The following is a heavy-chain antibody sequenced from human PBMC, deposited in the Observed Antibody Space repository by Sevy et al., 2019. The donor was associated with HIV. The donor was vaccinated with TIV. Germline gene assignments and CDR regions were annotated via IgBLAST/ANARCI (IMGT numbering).Heavy chain of an antibody. CDR2: IRSKAYGGTT. CDR1: GFTFGDYA. V-gene: IGHV3-49*03. CDR3: TREGPYSSSWYGVFWFDP. Sequence: GGSLRLSCTASGFTFGDYAMSWFRQAPGKGLEWVGFIRSKAYGGTTEYAASVKGRLTISRDDSKSIAYLQMNCLKTEDTAVYYCTREGPYSSSWYGVFWFDPWGQGTLVTVSS. D-gene: IGHD6-13*01. J-gene: IGHJ5*02.